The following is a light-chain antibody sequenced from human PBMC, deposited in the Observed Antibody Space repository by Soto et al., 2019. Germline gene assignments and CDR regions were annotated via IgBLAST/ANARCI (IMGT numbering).Light chain of an antibody. Sequence: DVQLTQSPSFLSASVGARVTITCRASQGTSNYLAWFQQKPGKAPKLLIYGASTLQSGVPSRFRGSGAGTEFALTISSLQPEDVATEYCQQFKSYPRVTFGGGTNVQIK. V-gene: IGKV1-9*01. CDR3: QQFKSYPRVT. CDR1: QGTSNY. CDR2: GAS. J-gene: IGKJ4*01.